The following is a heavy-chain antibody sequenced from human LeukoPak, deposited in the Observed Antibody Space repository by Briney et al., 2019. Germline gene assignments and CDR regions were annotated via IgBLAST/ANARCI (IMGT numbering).Heavy chain of an antibody. CDR2: IYPGDSDT. V-gene: IGHV5-51*01. Sequence: EALSLTCTVSGGSISSYCWSWIRQPPGKGLEWMGIIYPGDSDTRYSPSFQGQVTISADKSISTAYLQWSSLKASDTAMYYCARQSPLWYFDLWGRGTLVTVSS. J-gene: IGHJ2*01. CDR1: GGSISSYC. CDR3: ARQSPLWYFDL.